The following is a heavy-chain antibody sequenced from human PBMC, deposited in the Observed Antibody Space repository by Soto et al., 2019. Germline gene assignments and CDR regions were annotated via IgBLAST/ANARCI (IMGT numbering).Heavy chain of an antibody. CDR1: GGTFSSYA. J-gene: IGHJ5*02. D-gene: IGHD2-15*01. Sequence: SVKVSCKASGGTFSSYAISWVRQAPGQGLEWMGGIIPIFGTANYAQKFQGRVTITADESTSTAYMELSSLRSEDTAVYYCARAGYSMYWFDPWGQGTLVTVSS. CDR3: ARAGYSMYWFDP. CDR2: IIPIFGTA. V-gene: IGHV1-69*13.